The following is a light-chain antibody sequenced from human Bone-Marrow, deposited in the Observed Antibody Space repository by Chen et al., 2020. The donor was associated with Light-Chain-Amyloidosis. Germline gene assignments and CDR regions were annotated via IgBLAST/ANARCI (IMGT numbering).Light chain of an antibody. CDR2: AVS. V-gene: IGLV2-14*01. CDR1: SGDVGTYNY. CDR3: SSFTSSSSYV. J-gene: IGLJ1*01. Sequence: QSALTQPASVSGSPGQSITISCTGTSGDVGTYNYVSWYQQHPRKAPKVMIYAVSNRPSGVSNRFAGSKSGNTASLTISGLQAEDEADYYCSSFTSSSSYVFGPGTKVTVL.